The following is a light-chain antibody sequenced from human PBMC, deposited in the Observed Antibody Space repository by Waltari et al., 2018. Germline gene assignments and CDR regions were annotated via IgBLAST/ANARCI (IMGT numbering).Light chain of an antibody. CDR2: DVA. J-gene: IGLJ2*01. Sequence: QSAMTQPASVSGSPGQSIPISCTGTSSDIGGYNYFSWYQQHPSKAPKLMIFDVARWPSGVSNRFSGSKSGNTASLTISGLQAEDEADYYCASYTTTRTVVFGGGTKVTVL. CDR3: ASYTTTRTVV. V-gene: IGLV2-14*01. CDR1: SSDIGGYNY.